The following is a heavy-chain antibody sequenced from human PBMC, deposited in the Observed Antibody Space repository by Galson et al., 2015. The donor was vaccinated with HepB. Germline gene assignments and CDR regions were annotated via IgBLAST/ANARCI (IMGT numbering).Heavy chain of an antibody. V-gene: IGHV3-74*01. J-gene: IGHJ4*02. CDR1: GFTFSDYW. D-gene: IGHD6-19*01. CDR3: VRDHPQRADLFDY. CDR2: INGDGTST. Sequence: SLRLSCAASGFTFSDYWMHWVRQAPGKGLVWVSRINGDGTSTDYADSVKGRFTISRDNAKNTVYLQMISLSAEDTAVYYCVRDHPQRADLFDYWGLGTLVAVSS.